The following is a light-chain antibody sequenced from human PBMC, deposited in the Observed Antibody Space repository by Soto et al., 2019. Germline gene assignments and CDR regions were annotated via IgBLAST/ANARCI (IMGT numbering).Light chain of an antibody. CDR3: QQGNTFPPLT. CDR1: QAISNW. CDR2: GAS. V-gene: IGKV1-12*01. J-gene: IGKJ4*01. Sequence: DIQMTQSPFYVSAFVGDRVTITCRESQAISNWLAWYQQKPGRAPKLLIYGASSLQSGVPSRFSGSGSGTYFTLTISGLQPEDFATYLCQQGNTFPPLTFGGGTRVDLK.